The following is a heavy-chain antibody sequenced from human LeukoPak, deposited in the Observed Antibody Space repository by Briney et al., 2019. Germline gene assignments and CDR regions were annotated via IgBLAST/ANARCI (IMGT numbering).Heavy chain of an antibody. D-gene: IGHD1-26*01. CDR3: AREGDTGSLVDY. Sequence: SKTLSLTCTVSGGSISSSSYYWGWIRQPPGKGLEWIGSIYYSGSTYYNPSLKSRVTISVDTSKNQFSLKLSSVTAADTAVYYCAREGDTGSLVDYWGQGTLVTVSS. V-gene: IGHV4-39*07. CDR2: IYYSGST. CDR1: GGSISSSSYY. J-gene: IGHJ4*02.